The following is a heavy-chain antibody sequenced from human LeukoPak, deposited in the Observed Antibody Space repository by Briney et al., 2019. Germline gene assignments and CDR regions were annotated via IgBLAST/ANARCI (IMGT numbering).Heavy chain of an antibody. CDR3: ARGLGTLKDNWFDP. CDR1: GVSISSGAYY. Sequence: SQTLSLTCTVSGVSISSGAYYWSWIRPPPGQGREWIVYIYYRGSTYYNPSLKSRVTISVDTSKNQFSLKLSSVTAADTAVYYCARGLGTLKDNWFDPWGQGTLVTVSS. V-gene: IGHV4-30-4*08. CDR2: IYYRGST. J-gene: IGHJ5*02. D-gene: IGHD2/OR15-2a*01.